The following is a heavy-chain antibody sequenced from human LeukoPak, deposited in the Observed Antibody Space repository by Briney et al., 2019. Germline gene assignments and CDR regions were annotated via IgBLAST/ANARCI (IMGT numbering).Heavy chain of an antibody. CDR1: GGSISSSSYY. CDR3: ARERGGLLWFGELPYDAFDI. J-gene: IGHJ3*02. D-gene: IGHD3-10*01. CDR2: IYYSGST. V-gene: IGHV4-39*07. Sequence: SETLSLTCTVSGGSISSSSYYWGWIRQPPGKGLEWIGSIYYSGSTYYNPSLKSRVTISADTSKNQFSLKLSSVTAADTAVYYCARERGGLLWFGELPYDAFDIWGQGTMVTVSS.